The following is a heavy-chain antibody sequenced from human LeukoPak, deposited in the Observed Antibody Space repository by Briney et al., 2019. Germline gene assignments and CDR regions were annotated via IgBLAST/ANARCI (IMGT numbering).Heavy chain of an antibody. D-gene: IGHD6-19*01. J-gene: IGHJ5*02. CDR2: ISSSSSTI. CDR3: AKDPTRPQYSSGWYNWFDP. V-gene: IGHV3-48*01. CDR1: GFTFSSYS. Sequence: GGSLRLSCAASGFTFSSYSMNWVRQAPGKGLEWVSYISSSSSTIYYADSVKGRFTISRDNAKNSLYLQMNSLRAEDTAVYYCAKDPTRPQYSSGWYNWFDPWGQGTLVTVSS.